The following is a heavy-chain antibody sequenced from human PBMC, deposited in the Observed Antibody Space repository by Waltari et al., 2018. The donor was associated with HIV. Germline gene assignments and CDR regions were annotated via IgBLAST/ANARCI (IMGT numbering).Heavy chain of an antibody. CDR3: ARGQAAAEYYCSGMDV. J-gene: IGHJ6*02. CDR2: IWNSGNQK. Sequence: QVQLVESGGGVVQPGRSLRLSCETFGFIFSGYGMHWMRQAPGKVLEWVAVIWNSGNQKYQVDSVTGRLTSTRDNSKNTQDLEMDSLRAVDTAVYYCARGQAAAEYYCSGMDVWGQGTTVTGSS. D-gene: IGHD6-13*01. CDR1: GFIFSGYG. V-gene: IGHV3-33*01.